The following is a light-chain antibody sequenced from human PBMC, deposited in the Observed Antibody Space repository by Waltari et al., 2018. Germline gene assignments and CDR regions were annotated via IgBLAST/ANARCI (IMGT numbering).Light chain of an antibody. Sequence: EIVLTQSPGPLSLSPGERATLSCRASQSVTSSYLAWYQQKPGQAPRLLIYGASSRATGIPDRFSGSGSGTDFTLTISRLEPEDSAVYYCQQYGSSPRTFG. V-gene: IGKV3-20*01. CDR3: QQYGSSPRT. CDR1: QSVTSSY. J-gene: IGKJ1*01. CDR2: GAS.